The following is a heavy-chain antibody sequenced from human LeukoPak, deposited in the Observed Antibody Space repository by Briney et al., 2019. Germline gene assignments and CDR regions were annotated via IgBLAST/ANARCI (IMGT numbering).Heavy chain of an antibody. CDR3: VKVSGSNDFDY. Sequence: PGGSLRLSCSASGFTFSSYAMHWVRQAPGKGLEYVSAISSNGGSTYYADSVKGRFTISRDNAKNTLYLQMSSLRAEDTAVYYCVKVSGSNDFDYWGQGTLVTVSS. CDR1: GFTFSSYA. CDR2: ISSNGGST. V-gene: IGHV3-64D*06. J-gene: IGHJ4*02. D-gene: IGHD1-26*01.